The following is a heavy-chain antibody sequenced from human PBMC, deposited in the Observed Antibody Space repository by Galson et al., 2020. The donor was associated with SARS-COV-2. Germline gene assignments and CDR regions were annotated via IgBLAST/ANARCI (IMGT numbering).Heavy chain of an antibody. V-gene: IGHV3-30*02. J-gene: IGHJ2*01. CDR2: IRYDGSNK. Sequence: GGSLRLSCAASGFTFSSYGMHWVRQAPGKGLEWVAFIRYDGSNKYYADSVKGRFTISRDNSKNTLYLQMNSLRAEDTAVYYCAKDHSGWYVPFDLWGRGTLVTVSS. CDR1: GFTFSSYG. D-gene: IGHD6-19*01. CDR3: AKDHSGWYVPFDL.